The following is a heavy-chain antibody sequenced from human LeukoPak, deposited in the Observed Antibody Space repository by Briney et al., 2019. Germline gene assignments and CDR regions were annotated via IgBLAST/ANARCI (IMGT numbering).Heavy chain of an antibody. CDR3: ARAEAPLWFGEFQGGYFDY. CDR1: GGSISSGDYY. CDR2: IYYSWST. J-gene: IGHJ4*02. V-gene: IGHV4-30-4*01. Sequence: SQTLSLTCTVSGGSISSGDYYWSWIRQPPGKGLECIGYIYYSWSTYYNPSLKSRVTISVDTSKNQFSLKLSSVTAGDTGVYYCARAEAPLWFGEFQGGYFDYWGQGSLVSVSS. D-gene: IGHD3-10*01.